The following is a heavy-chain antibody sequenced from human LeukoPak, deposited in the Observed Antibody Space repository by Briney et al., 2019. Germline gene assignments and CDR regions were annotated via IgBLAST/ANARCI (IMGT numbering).Heavy chain of an antibody. D-gene: IGHD2/OR15-2a*01. V-gene: IGHV3-11*01. Sequence: NLGGSLRLSCVASGFTFRNTWMSWIRQVPGKGLEWVSYISSSGSTIYYADSVKGRFTISRDNAKNSLYLQMNSLRAEDTAVYYCAREENKYSENDYWGQGTLVTVSS. CDR3: AREENKYSENDY. J-gene: IGHJ4*02. CDR2: ISSSGSTI. CDR1: GFTFRNTW.